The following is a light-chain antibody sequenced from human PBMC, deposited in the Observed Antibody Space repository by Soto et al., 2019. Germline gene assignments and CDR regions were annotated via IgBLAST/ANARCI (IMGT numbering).Light chain of an antibody. CDR2: DAS. V-gene: IGKV3-15*01. J-gene: IGKJ5*01. CDR1: QSVSTN. CDR3: QQNNDWPPIT. Sequence: IVMTQAPATLSVSPGERATVSCRASQSVSTNLAWYQHKPGQAPRLLIYDASTRATGIPARFSGSGSGTEFTLTISSLQSEDFAVYYCQQNNDWPPITFGQGTRLEIK.